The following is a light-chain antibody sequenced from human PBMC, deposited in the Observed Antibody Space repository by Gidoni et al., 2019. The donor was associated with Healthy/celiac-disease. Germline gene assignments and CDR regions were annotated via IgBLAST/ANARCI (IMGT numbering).Light chain of an antibody. CDR1: QSVSSN. J-gene: IGKJ1*01. Sequence: EIVMTHSPATLSVSSGERDTLSCRASQSVSSNLAWYQQKPGQAPRLLIYGASTRATGIPARFSGSGSGTEFTLTISSLQSEDFAVYYCQQYNNWPRTFGQGTKVEIK. CDR2: GAS. CDR3: QQYNNWPRT. V-gene: IGKV3-15*01.